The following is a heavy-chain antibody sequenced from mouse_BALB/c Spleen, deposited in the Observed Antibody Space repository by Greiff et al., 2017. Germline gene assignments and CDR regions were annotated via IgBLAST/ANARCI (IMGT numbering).Heavy chain of an antibody. Sequence: DVMLVESGGGLVQPGGSRKLSCAASGFTFSSFGMHWVRQAPEKGLEWVAYISSGSSTIYYADTVKGRFTISRDNPKNTLFLQMTSLRSEDTAMYYCARSDGSDYFDYWGQGTTLTVSS. CDR2: ISSGSSTI. D-gene: IGHD1-1*01. J-gene: IGHJ2*01. CDR3: ARSDGSDYFDY. V-gene: IGHV5-17*02. CDR1: GFTFSSFG.